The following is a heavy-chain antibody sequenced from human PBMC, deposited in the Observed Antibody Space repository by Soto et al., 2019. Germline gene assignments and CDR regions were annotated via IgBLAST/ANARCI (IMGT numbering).Heavy chain of an antibody. V-gene: IGHV3-30*18. D-gene: IGHD3-16*02. CDR2: ISCDGSNK. CDR3: AELGGVIVTLPYDAVDI. CDR1: GFTFSSYG. Sequence: QVQLVESGGGVVQPGRSLRLSCAASGFTFSSYGMHWVRQAPGKGLEWVAVISCDGSNKYYADSVKGRFTISRDNSKNTVYLQMNSLRAEDTAVYYCAELGGVIVTLPYDAVDIWGQGTMVTVSS. J-gene: IGHJ3*02.